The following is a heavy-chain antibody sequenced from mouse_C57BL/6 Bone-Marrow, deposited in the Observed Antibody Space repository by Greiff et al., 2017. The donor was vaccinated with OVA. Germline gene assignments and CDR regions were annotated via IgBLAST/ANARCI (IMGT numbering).Heavy chain of an antibody. V-gene: IGHV1-63*01. CDR1: GYTFTHYW. D-gene: IGHD3-1*01. Sequence: QVQLKESGAELVRPGTSVKMSCKATGYTFTHYWIGWAKQRPGHGLEWIGDILPGGGYTNYNEKFKGKATLTADKSSSTAYMQFSSLTSEDSAIYYCGGYCAFFFAYWGQGPLVTVSA. CDR3: GGYCAFFFAY. CDR2: ILPGGGYT. J-gene: IGHJ3*01.